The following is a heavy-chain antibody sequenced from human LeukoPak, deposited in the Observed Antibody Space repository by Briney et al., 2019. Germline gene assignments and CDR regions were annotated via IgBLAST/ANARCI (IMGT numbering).Heavy chain of an antibody. CDR1: GGSFSGYY. CDR3: ARVYTRGFDY. Sequence: SETLSLTCAVYGGSFSGYYWSWIRQPPGKGLEWIGEINHSGSTNYNPSLKSRVTVSVDTSKNQFSLKLSSVTAADTAVYYCARVYTRGFDYWGQGTLVTVSS. CDR2: INHSGST. J-gene: IGHJ4*02. D-gene: IGHD2-2*01. V-gene: IGHV4-34*01.